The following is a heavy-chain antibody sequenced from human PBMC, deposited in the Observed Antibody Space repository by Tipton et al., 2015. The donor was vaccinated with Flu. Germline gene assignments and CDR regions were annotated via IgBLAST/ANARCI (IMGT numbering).Heavy chain of an antibody. V-gene: IGHV4-4*02. CDR2: IYHSGST. D-gene: IGHD3-22*01. CDR1: GGSISSSNW. Sequence: TLSLTCAVSGGSISSSNWWSWVRQPPGKGLEWIGEIYHSGSTNYNPSLKSRVIISVDKSKNQFSLKLSSVTAADTAVYYCARAKSPGYYYDSSEGAYFDYWGQGTLVTVSS. CDR3: ARAKSPGYYYDSSEGAYFDY. J-gene: IGHJ4*02.